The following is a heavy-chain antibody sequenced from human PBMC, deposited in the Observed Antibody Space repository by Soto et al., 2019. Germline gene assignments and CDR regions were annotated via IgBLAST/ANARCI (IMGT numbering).Heavy chain of an antibody. D-gene: IGHD3-16*01. V-gene: IGHV3-9*01. CDR1: GFTFDDYA. CDR3: TKARLWGGDGYNSYYYNAMDV. J-gene: IGHJ6*02. CDR2: ISWNSGRI. Sequence: EMPLVESGGGLVQPGMSLRLSCAASGFTFDDYAMYWVRQVPGKGLEWVSGISWNSGRIGYADSVKGRFTISRDNAKNSLYLQMHSLRPEDTALYYCTKARLWGGDGYNSYYYNAMDVWGQGTTVTVSS.